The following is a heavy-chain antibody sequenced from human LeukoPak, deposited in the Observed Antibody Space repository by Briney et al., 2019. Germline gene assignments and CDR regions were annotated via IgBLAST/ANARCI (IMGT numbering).Heavy chain of an antibody. J-gene: IGHJ5*02. CDR2: INHSGST. V-gene: IGHV4-34*01. D-gene: IGHD2-2*01. CDR3: ANRNCGGTSCHVGYNWFDP. CDR1: GGSFSGYY. Sequence: SGTLSLTCAVYGGSFSGYYWSWIRQPPGKGLEWIGEINHSGSTNYNPSLKSRVTISVDASKNQLSLKLNSVTAADTAVYYCANRNCGGTSCHVGYNWFDPWGHGTLVTVSS.